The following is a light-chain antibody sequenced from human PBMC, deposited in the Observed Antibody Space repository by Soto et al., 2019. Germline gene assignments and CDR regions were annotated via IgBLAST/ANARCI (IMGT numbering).Light chain of an antibody. CDR2: HAS. CDR3: QQSDNLSLS. V-gene: IGKV1-33*01. Sequence: DTQMTQSPSSLSASVGDRVTITCQASQGIAKYLHWYQQKPGKAPKLLIYHASNLQTGVPSRFSGSGSGTDFTLIISSLQPEDIATYFCQQSDNLSLSVGGGTKMEIK. J-gene: IGKJ4*01. CDR1: QGIAKY.